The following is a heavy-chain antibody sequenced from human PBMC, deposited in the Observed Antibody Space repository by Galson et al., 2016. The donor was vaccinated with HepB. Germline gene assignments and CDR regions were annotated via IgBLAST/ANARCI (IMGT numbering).Heavy chain of an antibody. CDR2: INPSGGTT. CDR1: IYSFTGYH. V-gene: IGHV1-46*03. J-gene: IGHJ4*02. D-gene: IGHD6-13*01. Sequence: SVKVSCKASIYSFTGYHVHWVRQAPGQGLEWMGTINPSGGTTSYAQKLQGRVTMTRDTSASTVYMEMRSLQSEDTAVYYCARAIAAAGRLLDYWGQGTPVTVSS. CDR3: ARAIAAAGRLLDY.